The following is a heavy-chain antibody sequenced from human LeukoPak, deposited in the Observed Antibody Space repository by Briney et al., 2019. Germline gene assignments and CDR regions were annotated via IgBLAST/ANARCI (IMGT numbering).Heavy chain of an antibody. V-gene: IGHV3-30-3*01. CDR2: VSYDGGSK. D-gene: IGHD6-19*01. CDR1: GFAFSSYA. CDR3: ARGQTWQWLVTTMFDY. Sequence: PGGSLRLSCAASGFAFSSYAMHWVRQGPGKGLEWVALVSYDGGSKYYADSVKGRITISRDNSKNTLHLQMNSLRTEDTAVYYCARGQTWQWLVTTMFDYWGQGTLVTVSS. J-gene: IGHJ4*02.